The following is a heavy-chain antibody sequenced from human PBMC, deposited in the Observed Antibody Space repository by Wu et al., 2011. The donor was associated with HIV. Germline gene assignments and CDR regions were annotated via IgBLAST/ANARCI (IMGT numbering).Heavy chain of an antibody. CDR2: INPNSGGT. Sequence: QVQLVQSGAEVKKPGASVKVSCEASGYTFIGFYIHWVRQAPGQGLEWMGWINPNSGGTNYAQKFQGRATMTRDTSINTAYMDLSSLRSDDTAVYYCARDPGIAATGMFGWGQGTLVTVSS. V-gene: IGHV1-2*02. CDR3: ARDPGIAATGMFG. D-gene: IGHD6-13*01. CDR1: GYTFIGFY. J-gene: IGHJ4*02.